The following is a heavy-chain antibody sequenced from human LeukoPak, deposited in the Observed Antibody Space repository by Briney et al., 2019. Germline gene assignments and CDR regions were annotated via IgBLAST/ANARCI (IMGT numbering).Heavy chain of an antibody. CDR3: ARGLGSPVPTWFDP. Sequence: GGSLRLSCAASGFTFSSYGMHWVRQAPGKGLEWVAFIRYDGSNKYYADSVKGRLTISRDNSKNTLYLQMNSLRAEDTAVYYCARGLGSPVPTWFDPWGQGTLVTVSS. CDR2: IRYDGSNK. CDR1: GFTFSSYG. J-gene: IGHJ5*02. V-gene: IGHV3-30*02. D-gene: IGHD3-16*01.